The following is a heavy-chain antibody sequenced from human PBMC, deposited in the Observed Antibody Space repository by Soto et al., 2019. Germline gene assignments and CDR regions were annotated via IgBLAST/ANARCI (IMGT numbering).Heavy chain of an antibody. CDR2: ISSSGSYI. D-gene: IGHD2-15*01. CDR1: GFTFSSYS. J-gene: IGHJ4*02. Sequence: GGSLRLSCAASGFTFSSYSMNWVRQAPGKGLEWVSSISSSGSYIYYADSVKGRFTISRDNAKNSLYLQMTNMAPVDTATYYCAHMRAAKFDYWGQGTLVTVSS. V-gene: IGHV3-21*03. CDR3: AHMRAAKFDY.